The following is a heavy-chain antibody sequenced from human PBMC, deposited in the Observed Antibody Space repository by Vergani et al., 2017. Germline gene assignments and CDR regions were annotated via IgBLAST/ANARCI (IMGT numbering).Heavy chain of an antibody. Sequence: QVQLVQSGAEVKKPGASVKVSCKASGYTFTSYYMHWVRQAPGQGLEWMGWINPNSGGTNYAQKFQGRVTMTRDTSISTAYMELSRLRSDDTAVYYCARGSITIFGVVTSTAWFDPWGQGTLVTVSS. CDR3: ARGSITIFGVVTSTAWFDP. J-gene: IGHJ5*02. CDR2: INPNSGGT. D-gene: IGHD3-3*01. V-gene: IGHV1-2*02. CDR1: GYTFTSYY.